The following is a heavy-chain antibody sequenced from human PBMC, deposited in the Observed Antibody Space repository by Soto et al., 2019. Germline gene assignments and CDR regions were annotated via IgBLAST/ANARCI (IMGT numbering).Heavy chain of an antibody. D-gene: IGHD2-15*01. CDR1: GFTFSSYA. J-gene: IGHJ4*02. CDR2: ISGSSGST. Sequence: GGSLRLSCAASGFTFSSYAMSWVRQAPGKRLKRVSAISGSSGSTYYADSVKGRFTISRDNSKNTLYLQMNSLRADDTAVYYCAKLSRYCSGGSCNYYFYFWGQGTLVTVSS. CDR3: AKLSRYCSGGSCNYYFYF. V-gene: IGHV3-23*01.